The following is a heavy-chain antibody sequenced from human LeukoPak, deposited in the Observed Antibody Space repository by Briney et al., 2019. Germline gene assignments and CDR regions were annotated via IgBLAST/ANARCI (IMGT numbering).Heavy chain of an antibody. CDR1: GGTFSSYA. J-gene: IGHJ5*02. CDR3: ARVPCSGGSCYSGESLDNWFDP. CDR2: IIPISGTA. D-gene: IGHD2-15*01. Sequence: SVKVSCKASGGTFSSYAISRVRQAPGQGLEWMGRIIPISGTANYAQKFQGRVTITTDESTSTAYMELSSLRSEDTAVYYCARVPCSGGSCYSGESLDNWFDPWGQGTLVTVSS. V-gene: IGHV1-69*05.